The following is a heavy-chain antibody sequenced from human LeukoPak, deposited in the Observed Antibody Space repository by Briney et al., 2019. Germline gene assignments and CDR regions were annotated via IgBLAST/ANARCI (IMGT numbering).Heavy chain of an antibody. CDR2: IYSGGST. V-gene: IGHV3-53*01. Sequence: GGSLRLSCAASGFTVSSNYMSWVRQAPGKGLEWVSVIYSGGSTYYADSVKGRFTISRDNSRNTLYLQMNTLRAEDTAVYFCAKSPVSSCRGSFCYPFDYWGQGNLVTVSS. CDR3: AKSPVSSCRGSFCYPFDY. CDR1: GFTVSSNY. D-gene: IGHD2-15*01. J-gene: IGHJ4*02.